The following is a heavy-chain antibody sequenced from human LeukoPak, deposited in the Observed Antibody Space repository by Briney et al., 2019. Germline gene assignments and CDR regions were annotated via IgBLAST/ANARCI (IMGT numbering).Heavy chain of an antibody. CDR1: GFTFSSYW. D-gene: IGHD3-10*01. CDR2: IKQDGSEK. Sequence: SGGSLRLSCAASGFTFSSYWMSWVRQAPGKGLEWVANIKQDGSEKYYVDSVKGRFTISRDNAKNSLYLQMNSLRAEDTAVYYCARGNGEYLESRHYYYYMDVWGKGTTVTVSS. V-gene: IGHV3-7*01. J-gene: IGHJ6*03. CDR3: ARGNGEYLESRHYYYYMDV.